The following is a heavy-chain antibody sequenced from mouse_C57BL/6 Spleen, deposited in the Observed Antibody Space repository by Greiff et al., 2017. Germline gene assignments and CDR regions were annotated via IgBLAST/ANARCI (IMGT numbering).Heavy chain of an antibody. CDR3: ARGDYGSSYWYFDV. V-gene: IGHV1-61*01. CDR2: IYPSDSET. J-gene: IGHJ1*03. Sequence: QVQLQQSGAELVRPGSSVKLSCKASGYTFTSYWMDWVKQRPGQGLEWIGNIYPSDSETHYNQNVKDKATLTVDKSSSTAYMQLSSLTSEDSAVYYCARGDYGSSYWYFDVWGTGTTVTVSS. CDR1: GYTFTSYW. D-gene: IGHD1-1*01.